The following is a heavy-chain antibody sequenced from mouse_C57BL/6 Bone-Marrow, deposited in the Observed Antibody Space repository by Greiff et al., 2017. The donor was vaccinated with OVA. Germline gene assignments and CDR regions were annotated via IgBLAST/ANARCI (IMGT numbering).Heavy chain of an antibody. Sequence: EVQLQESGPVLARPGASVKMSCKTSGYTFTSYWMHWVKQRPGQGLEWIGAIYPGNSDTSYNQKFKGKAKLTAVTSASTAYMELSSLTNEDSAVYYCTREAYSPYYFDYWGQGTTLTVSS. J-gene: IGHJ2*01. D-gene: IGHD6-2*01. CDR2: IYPGNSDT. CDR3: TREAYSPYYFDY. CDR1: GYTFTSYW. V-gene: IGHV1-5*01.